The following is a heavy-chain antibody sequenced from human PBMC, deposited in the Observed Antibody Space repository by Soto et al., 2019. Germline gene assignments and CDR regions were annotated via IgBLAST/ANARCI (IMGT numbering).Heavy chain of an antibody. CDR3: ARRNVYGSGSYSFDS. CDR2: INAAIGNT. Sequence: QVQLVQSGAEVKKPGASVKVSCKASGYTFTNYAMHWVRQAPGQRLEWMGWINAAIGNTKYSQKFQGSVTITRDTSANTAYMELRSLRSEDTAVYYCARRNVYGSGSYSFDSWGQGTLVTVSS. J-gene: IGHJ4*02. CDR1: GYTFTNYA. D-gene: IGHD3-10*01. V-gene: IGHV1-3*01.